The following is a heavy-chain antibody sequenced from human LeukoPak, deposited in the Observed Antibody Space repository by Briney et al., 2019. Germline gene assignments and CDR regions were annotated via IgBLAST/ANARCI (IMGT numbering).Heavy chain of an antibody. CDR3: ARDLHHRGYYDTSGPYGI. CDR2: INPSGGST. V-gene: IGHV1-46*01. D-gene: IGHD3-22*01. Sequence: ASVKVSCKASGYTFTRYDMHWVRQAPGQGLEWMGIINPSGGSTSCAQQFQGRVTMTRDMFTSTVYMELSSLRSEDTAVYYCARDLHHRGYYDTSGPYGIWGQGTMVTVSS. J-gene: IGHJ3*02. CDR1: GYTFTRYD.